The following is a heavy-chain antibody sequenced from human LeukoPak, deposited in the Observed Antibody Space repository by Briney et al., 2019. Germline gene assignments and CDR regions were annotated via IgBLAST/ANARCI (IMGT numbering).Heavy chain of an antibody. CDR3: AKGRGLVSPDDH. V-gene: IGHV3-23*01. Sequence: GGSLRLSCAASGFTFSSHTMTWVRQAPGKGLEWVSAGNSGGSTYYADSVKGRFTISRDNSKNTLYLQMNSLKAEDTAVYYCAKGRGLVSPDDHWGQGTLVTVSS. CDR2: GNSGGST. D-gene: IGHD3/OR15-3a*01. CDR1: GFTFSSHT. J-gene: IGHJ4*02.